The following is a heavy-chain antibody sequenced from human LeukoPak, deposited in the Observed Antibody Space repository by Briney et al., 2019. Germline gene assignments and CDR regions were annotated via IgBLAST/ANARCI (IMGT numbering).Heavy chain of an antibody. V-gene: IGHV3-30*03. Sequence: PGGSLRLSCAASGFTFSSYGMHWVRQAPGKGLEWVADISYDGSHKYYGDSVKGRFTIARDNFKNTLYLQMNNLRGDDTAVYYCARGSSDWYPRGAFDIWGQGTMISVSS. CDR3: ARGSSDWYPRGAFDI. D-gene: IGHD6-13*01. J-gene: IGHJ3*02. CDR2: ISYDGSHK. CDR1: GFTFSSYG.